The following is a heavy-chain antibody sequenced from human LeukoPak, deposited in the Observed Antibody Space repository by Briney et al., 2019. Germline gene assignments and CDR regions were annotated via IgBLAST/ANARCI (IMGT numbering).Heavy chain of an antibody. V-gene: IGHV1-2*02. D-gene: IGHD2-2*01. J-gene: IGHJ4*02. CDR2: INPSTGGT. Sequence: ASVKVSCKASGYNFTGYYMQWVRQAPGQGLEWMGWINPSTGGTYYAQKFQGRVTITADESTSTAYMELSSLRSEDTAVYYCASGDPLGYCSSTSCYAVDYWGQGTLVTVSS. CDR1: GYNFTGYY. CDR3: ASGDPLGYCSSTSCYAVDY.